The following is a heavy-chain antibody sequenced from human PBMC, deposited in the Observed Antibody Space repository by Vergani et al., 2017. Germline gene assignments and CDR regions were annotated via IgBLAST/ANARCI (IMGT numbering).Heavy chain of an antibody. CDR3: AKANPRNSGYDYLYYYHAMDS. CDR2: IRGSVGST. V-gene: IGHV3-23*04. CDR1: GFTFNHYA. J-gene: IGHJ6*04. D-gene: IGHD5-12*01. Sequence: ALLVGSGGGVVQPGRSLRLSCAASGFTFNHYAMNWVRQAPGKGLEWVSGIRGSVGSTYYAGSVKGRFTISRNSSMNTLYLQMNSLSAGDTAVYSSAKANPRNSGYDYLYYYHAMDSWGKGTTVTVSS.